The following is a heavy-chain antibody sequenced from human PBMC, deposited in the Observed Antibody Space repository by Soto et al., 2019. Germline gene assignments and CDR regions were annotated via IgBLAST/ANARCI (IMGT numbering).Heavy chain of an antibody. Sequence: QLVESGGGLVKPGGSLRLSCSASGFTFSDENMSWVRQVPGKGLEWVSGISGGGSYIFYADSVQGRFSTSRDDPKNSLFLEMNSLRVEDTAVYYCARDSACHSTSCFFPPHVWGQGTTVTVSS. V-gene: IGHV3-21*06. J-gene: IGHJ6*02. CDR2: ISGGGSYI. CDR1: GFTFSDEN. D-gene: IGHD2-2*01. CDR3: ARDSACHSTSCFFPPHV.